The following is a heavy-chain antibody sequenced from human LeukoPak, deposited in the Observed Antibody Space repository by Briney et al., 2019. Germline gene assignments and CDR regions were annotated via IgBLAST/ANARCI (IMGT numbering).Heavy chain of an antibody. CDR1: GYTFTGYY. CDR3: ARVAFTWQLVLGY. J-gene: IGHJ4*02. D-gene: IGHD6-6*01. V-gene: IGHV1-2*02. Sequence: ASVKVSCKASGYTFTGYYMHWVRQAPGQGLEWMGWINPNSGGTNYAQKFQGRVTMTRDTSISTAYMELSRLRSDDTAVYYCARVAFTWQLVLGYWGQGTLVTVSS. CDR2: INPNSGGT.